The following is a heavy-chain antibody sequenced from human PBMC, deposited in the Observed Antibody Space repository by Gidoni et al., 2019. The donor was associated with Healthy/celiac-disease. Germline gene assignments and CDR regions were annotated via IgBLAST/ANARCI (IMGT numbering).Heavy chain of an antibody. CDR3: ARGVPLVGATLALFDY. J-gene: IGHJ4*02. CDR2: INPNSGGT. V-gene: IGHV1-2*04. D-gene: IGHD1-26*01. Sequence: QVQLVQSGAEVKKPGASVKVSCKASGYTFTGYYMHWVRQAPGQGLEWMGWINPNSGGTNYAQKFQGWVTMTRDTSISTAYMELSRLRSDDTAVYYCARGVPLVGATLALFDYWGQGTLVTVSS. CDR1: GYTFTGYY.